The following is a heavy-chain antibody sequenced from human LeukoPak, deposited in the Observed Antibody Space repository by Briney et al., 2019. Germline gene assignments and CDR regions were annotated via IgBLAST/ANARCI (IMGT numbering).Heavy chain of an antibody. CDR2: IREDGSDD. Sequence: GGSLRLSCAASGFTFGHYWMNWVRLAPGKGLAWVANIREDGSDDTYVYSVKGRFTISRDNAKNSLFLQMNNLRAEDSAVYYCARGDGYYFGSWGQGTLVTVSS. J-gene: IGHJ4*02. CDR3: ARGDGYYFGS. CDR1: GFTFGHYW. V-gene: IGHV3-7*03.